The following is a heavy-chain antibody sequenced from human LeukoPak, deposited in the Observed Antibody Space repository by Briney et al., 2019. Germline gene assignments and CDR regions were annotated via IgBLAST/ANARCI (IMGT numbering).Heavy chain of an antibody. J-gene: IGHJ4*02. V-gene: IGHV3-30*18. CDR3: AKEGTAQISTWYDY. CDR1: GFTFSNYG. Sequence: PGRSLRLSCATSGFTFSNYGMHWVRQAPGKGLEWVAVVSYEGKSQYYADSVRGRFTISRDNSKNTLYLQVNSLRGEDAAVYYCAKEGTAQISTWYDYWGQGTLVTVSS. D-gene: IGHD6-13*01. CDR2: VSYEGKSQ.